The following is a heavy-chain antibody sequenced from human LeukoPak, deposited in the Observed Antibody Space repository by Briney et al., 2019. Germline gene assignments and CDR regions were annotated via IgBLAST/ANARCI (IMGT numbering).Heavy chain of an antibody. CDR1: GGSISSSSYY. Sequence: SETLSLTCTVSGGSISSSSYYWGWIRQPPGKGLEWIGSIYYSGSTYYNPSLKGRVTISVDTSKNQFSLKLSSVTAADTAVYYCARVRWLRVRGVIDYWGQGTLVTVSS. V-gene: IGHV4-39*07. J-gene: IGHJ4*02. D-gene: IGHD3-10*01. CDR2: IYYSGST. CDR3: ARVRWLRVRGVIDY.